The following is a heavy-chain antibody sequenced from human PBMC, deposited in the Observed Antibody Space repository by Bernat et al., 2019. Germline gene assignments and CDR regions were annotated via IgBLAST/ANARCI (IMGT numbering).Heavy chain of an antibody. CDR2: IYYSGIT. D-gene: IGHD6-19*01. J-gene: IGHJ3*02. V-gene: IGHV4-59*01. CDR1: RGSISNYY. CDR3: ARDTLVAGGRTFDI. Sequence: QVQLQESSPGLVRPSETLSLTCAVSRGSISNYYWTWIRQPPGKGLEWIGYIYYSGITNYNPSLKSRVIISTDSSKNQFSLKLTSVTAADTAVYYCARDTLVAGGRTFDIWGQGTLVTVSS.